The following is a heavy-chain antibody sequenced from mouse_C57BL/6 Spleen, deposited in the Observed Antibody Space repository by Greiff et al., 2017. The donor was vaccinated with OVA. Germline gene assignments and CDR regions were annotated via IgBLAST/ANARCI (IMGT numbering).Heavy chain of an antibody. CDR2: IWSGGST. J-gene: IGHJ4*01. CDR3: ARNWGYDEAMDY. CDR1: GFSLTSYG. V-gene: IGHV2-2*01. D-gene: IGHD2-2*01. Sequence: VKLVESGPGLVQPSQSLSITCTVSGFSLTSYGVHWVRQSPGKGLEWLGVIWSGGSTDYNAAFIARLSISKDNSKSQVFFKMNSLQADDTAIYDCARNWGYDEAMDYWGQGTSVTVSS.